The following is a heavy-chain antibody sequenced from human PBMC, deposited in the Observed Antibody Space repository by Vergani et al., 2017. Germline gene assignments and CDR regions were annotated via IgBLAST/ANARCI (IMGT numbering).Heavy chain of an antibody. J-gene: IGHJ4*02. CDR2: INPNSGGT. V-gene: IGHV1-2*02. CDR1: GYTFTGYY. D-gene: IGHD2-15*01. CDR3: ARGGEDIVVGFPFDY. Sequence: QVQLVQSGAEVKKPGASVKVSCKASGYTFTGYYMHWVRQAPGQGLEWRGWINPNSGGTNYAQKFQGRVTMTRDTSISTAYMEVSRLRSDDTAVYYCARGGEDIVVGFPFDYWGQGTLVTVSS.